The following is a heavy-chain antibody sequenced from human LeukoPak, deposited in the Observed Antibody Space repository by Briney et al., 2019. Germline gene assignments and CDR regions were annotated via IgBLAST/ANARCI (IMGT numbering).Heavy chain of an antibody. CDR2: IYYSGST. J-gene: IGHJ6*02. CDR3: ARDGQYCSSTSCYYYGMDV. V-gene: IGHV4-31*03. D-gene: IGHD2-2*01. CDR1: GGSISSGSNY. Sequence: SETLSLTCTVSGGSISSGSNYWSWIRQHPGKGLEWIGYIYYSGSTYYNPSLKSRVTVSVDTSKNQFSLKLSSVTAADTAVYYCARDGQYCSSTSCYYYGMDVWGQGTTVTVSS.